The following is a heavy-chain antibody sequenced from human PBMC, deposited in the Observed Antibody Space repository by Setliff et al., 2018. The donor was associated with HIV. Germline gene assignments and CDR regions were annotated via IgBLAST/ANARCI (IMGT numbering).Heavy chain of an antibody. D-gene: IGHD3-10*01. CDR2: ITYDGSRT. CDR3: AVLWPFDY. V-gene: IGHV3-30*07. J-gene: IGHJ4*02. CDR1: GFTFSTFA. Sequence: PGGSLRLSCVASGFTFSTFAMHWVRQAPGRGLEWVSVITYDGSRTYYADSVKGRFTISRDNSKNTLYLQMSSLRAEDTAVYYRAVLWPFDYWGLGTLVTVSS.